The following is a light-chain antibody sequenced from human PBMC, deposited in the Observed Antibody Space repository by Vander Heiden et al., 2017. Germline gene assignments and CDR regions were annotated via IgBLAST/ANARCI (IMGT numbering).Light chain of an antibody. V-gene: IGLV2-18*02. Sequence: QSALTQPPSVSGSPGQSVTVSCTGASSDVASYNRVSWYQQPPGTAPKLMIYEVSNRPSGVPDRFSGSKSGNTASLTISGLQAEDEADYYCSSYTGSSTQVFGTGTKVTVL. CDR3: SSYTGSSTQV. J-gene: IGLJ1*01. CDR1: SSDVASYNR. CDR2: EVS.